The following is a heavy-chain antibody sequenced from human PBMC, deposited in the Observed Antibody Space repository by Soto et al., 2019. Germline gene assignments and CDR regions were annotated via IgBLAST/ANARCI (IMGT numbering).Heavy chain of an antibody. CDR1: GYRFASNY. J-gene: IGHJ4*02. D-gene: IGHD6-19*01. V-gene: IGHV1-46*01. CDR2: INPSGGSA. Sequence: ASVKVSCKQSGYRFASNYSNWVRQAPGQGLEWMGIINPSGGSANYAQEFQGRVTMTVDTSTSTVYMELSSLTSDDTAVYYCARRGYDSGWSLDYWGQGTLVTVSS. CDR3: ARRGYDSGWSLDY.